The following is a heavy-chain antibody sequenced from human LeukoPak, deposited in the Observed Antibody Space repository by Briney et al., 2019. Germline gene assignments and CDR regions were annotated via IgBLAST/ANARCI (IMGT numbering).Heavy chain of an antibody. Sequence: SETLSLTCAVYGGSFSGYYWSWIRQPPGKGLEWIGEINHSGSTNYNPSLKSRVTISVDTSKNQFSLKLSSVAAADTAVYYCARSAARYCSSTSCYPFDYWGQGTLVTVSS. CDR1: GGSFSGYY. D-gene: IGHD2-2*01. V-gene: IGHV4-34*01. J-gene: IGHJ4*02. CDR2: INHSGST. CDR3: ARSAARYCSSTSCYPFDY.